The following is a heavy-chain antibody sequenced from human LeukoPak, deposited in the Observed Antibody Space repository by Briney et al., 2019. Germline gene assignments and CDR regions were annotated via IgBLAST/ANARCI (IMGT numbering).Heavy chain of an antibody. CDR3: ARDYYGGSGYCPFDY. Sequence: SQTLSLTCVISGDSVSNNNAAWNWIRQSPSRGLEWLGMTCYRSEWYSDYALSVKSRVTINPDTSKNQFSLQLNSVTPEDTAVYYCARDYYGGSGYCPFDYWGQRTLVTVSS. CDR2: TCYRSEWYS. CDR1: GDSVSNNNAA. D-gene: IGHD3-22*01. J-gene: IGHJ4*02. V-gene: IGHV6-1*01.